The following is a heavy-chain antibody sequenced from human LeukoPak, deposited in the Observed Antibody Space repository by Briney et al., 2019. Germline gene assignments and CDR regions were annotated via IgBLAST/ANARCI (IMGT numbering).Heavy chain of an antibody. D-gene: IGHD3-22*01. CDR3: ARSNGYDY. CDR2: INPSDGST. J-gene: IGHJ4*02. Sequence: ASVNVSCTASGHTFTSYYIHWVRQAPGQGLEWMGIINPSDGSTRYAQKFQGRVTMTRDTSTSTVYMELSSLRSEDTAVYYCARSNGYDYWGQGTQVTVSS. V-gene: IGHV1-46*01. CDR1: GHTFTSYY.